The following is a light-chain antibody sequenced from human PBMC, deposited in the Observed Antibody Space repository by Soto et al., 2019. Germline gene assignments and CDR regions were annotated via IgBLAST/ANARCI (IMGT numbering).Light chain of an antibody. Sequence: EIVLTQSPGTLSLPPGERATLSCRASQSVSSSYLAWYQQKPGQAPRLLIYGASSRATGIPDRFSGSGSGTDFTLTISRLEREDFAVYYCQQCGSSPPYTFGQGTKLEIK. CDR3: QQCGSSPPYT. CDR2: GAS. CDR1: QSVSSSY. J-gene: IGKJ2*01. V-gene: IGKV3-20*01.